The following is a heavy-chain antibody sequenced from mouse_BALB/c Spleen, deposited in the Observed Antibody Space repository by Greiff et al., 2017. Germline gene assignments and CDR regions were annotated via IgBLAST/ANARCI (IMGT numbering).Heavy chain of an antibody. J-gene: IGHJ4*01. Sequence: EVKVVESGGGLVQPGGSRKLSCAASGFTFSSFGMHWVRQAPEKGLEWVAYISSGSSTIYYADTVKGRFTISRDNPKNTLFMQMTSLRSEDTAMYYCAREGWRDAMDYWGQGTSVTVSS. CDR1: GFTFSSFG. V-gene: IGHV5-17*02. CDR3: AREGWRDAMDY. D-gene: IGHD2-3*01. CDR2: ISSGSSTI.